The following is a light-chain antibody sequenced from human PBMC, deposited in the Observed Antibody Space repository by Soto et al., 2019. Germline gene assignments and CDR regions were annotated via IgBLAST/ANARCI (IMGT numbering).Light chain of an antibody. Sequence: QSVLTQPASVSGSPGQSIPISCTGTSSDVGGYNYVSWYQHHPGKAPKLIIFYVSNRPSGVSNPFSGSKSGNTASLTISGLQPEDEADYYCSSYTTSNTRQIVFGTGTKVTV. CDR2: YVS. V-gene: IGLV2-14*03. CDR1: SSDVGGYNY. CDR3: SSYTTSNTRQIV. J-gene: IGLJ1*01.